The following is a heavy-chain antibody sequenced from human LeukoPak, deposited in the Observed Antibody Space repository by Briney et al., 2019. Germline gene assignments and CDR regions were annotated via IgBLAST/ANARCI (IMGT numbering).Heavy chain of an antibody. CDR1: GASISSRSNY. CDR2: IYYSGGT. V-gene: IGHV4-39*01. D-gene: IGHD3-10*01. CDR3: ARHEKLGQFDY. Sequence: SETLSLTCTVSGASISSRSNYWGWIRQPPGKGLEWIGSIYYSGGTYYNPSLKSRVTISGDTSKNQFSVKLISVTAADTAVYYCARHEKLGQFDYWGQGTLVTVSS. J-gene: IGHJ4*02.